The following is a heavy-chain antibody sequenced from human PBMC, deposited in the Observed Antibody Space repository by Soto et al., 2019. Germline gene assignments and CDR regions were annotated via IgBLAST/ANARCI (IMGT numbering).Heavy chain of an antibody. CDR2: IYYRGRP. CDR3: ARASPVVTDV. Sequence: QVQLQESGPGLVKPSQTLSLTCTVSGGSISSGDYYWSWIRQPPGKGLELLGYIYYRGRPYYNPSLKSRVTRSVDTSKNQFSLKLSSVTAADTAVYYCARASPVVTDVWGQGTPVTVSS. D-gene: IGHD5-18*01. J-gene: IGHJ6*02. V-gene: IGHV4-30-4*01. CDR1: GGSISSGDYY.